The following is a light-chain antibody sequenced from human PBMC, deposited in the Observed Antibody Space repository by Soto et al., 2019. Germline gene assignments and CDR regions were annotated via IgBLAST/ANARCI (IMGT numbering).Light chain of an antibody. Sequence: EIVLTQSPGTLSLSPGERATVFCRASQGVESSYLAWFQQKPGQAPRLLIYGASRRATGVPDRFSGSGSGTDFTLTITRLEPEDFAVYYCQQYGSSHTFGQGTKLEIK. CDR1: QGVESSY. CDR2: GAS. V-gene: IGKV3-20*01. CDR3: QQYGSSHT. J-gene: IGKJ2*01.